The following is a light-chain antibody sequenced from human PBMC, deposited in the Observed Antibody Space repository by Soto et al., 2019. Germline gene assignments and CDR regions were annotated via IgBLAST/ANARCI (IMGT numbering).Light chain of an antibody. Sequence: EIVLTQSPGTLSLSPGERATLSCRASQSVSSSCLAWYQQKPGQAPRLLIYGASNRATGIPDRFNGSGSGKDFTLAISRLEPEDFAVYHCHQFGSSRGTFGQGTKVEIK. CDR2: GAS. J-gene: IGKJ1*01. CDR3: HQFGSSRGT. CDR1: QSVSSSC. V-gene: IGKV3-20*01.